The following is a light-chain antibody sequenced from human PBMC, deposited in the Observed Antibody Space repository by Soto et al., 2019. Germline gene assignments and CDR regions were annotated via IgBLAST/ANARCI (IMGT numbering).Light chain of an antibody. CDR1: QSISSY. CDR3: QQSYSTPYT. CDR2: TAS. J-gene: IGKJ2*01. V-gene: IGKV1-39*01. Sequence: DTQMTQSPSSLSASVGDRVTITCRASQSISSYINWYQQKPGKAPNLLIYTASSLPSWVPSSFSGGGSGTEFNFTISSLLTEDFATYYCQQSYSTPYTFDQGTKLEIK.